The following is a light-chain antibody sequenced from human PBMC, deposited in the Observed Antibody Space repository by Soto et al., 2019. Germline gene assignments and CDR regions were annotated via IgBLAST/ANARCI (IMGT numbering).Light chain of an antibody. J-gene: IGKJ4*01. CDR3: QQSYSTLSRT. CDR1: QSISSY. CDR2: AAS. V-gene: IGKV1-39*01. Sequence: DIQMTQSPSSLSASVGDRVTITCRASQSISSYLNWYQQKPGKAPKLRIYAASSLQSGVPSRFSGSGSGTDFTLTISSLQPEDFATYYCQQSYSTLSRTFGGGTKVEIK.